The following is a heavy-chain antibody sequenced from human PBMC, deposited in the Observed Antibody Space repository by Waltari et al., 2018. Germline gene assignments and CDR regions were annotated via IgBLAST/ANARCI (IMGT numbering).Heavy chain of an antibody. Sequence: QVRLVESGGGVVQPGGSLRLPCATSGLIFRSYGMHWVRQAPGKGLEWVTYIRYDGSNKYYADSVKGRFTISRDSSKNTLYLQMNSLRAEDTAVYYCARDRGWPNYLDYWGQGSLVTVSS. V-gene: IGHV3-30*02. CDR3: ARDRGWPNYLDY. J-gene: IGHJ4*02. CDR2: IRYDGSNK. D-gene: IGHD6-19*01. CDR1: GLIFRSYG.